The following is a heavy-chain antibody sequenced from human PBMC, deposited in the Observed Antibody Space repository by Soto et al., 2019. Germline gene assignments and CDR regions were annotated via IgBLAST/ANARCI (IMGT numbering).Heavy chain of an antibody. CDR1: GGTFSSYA. D-gene: IGHD4-17*01. V-gene: IGHV1-69*01. Sequence: QVQLVQSGAEVKKPGSSVKVSCKASGGTFSSYAISWVRQAPGQGLEWMGGIIPIFGTANYAQKFQGRVTITADESTSTAYMELSSLRSEDPAVYYCARDDYGGNEGYNYYGMDVWGQGTTVTVSS. CDR3: ARDDYGGNEGYNYYGMDV. J-gene: IGHJ6*02. CDR2: IIPIFGTA.